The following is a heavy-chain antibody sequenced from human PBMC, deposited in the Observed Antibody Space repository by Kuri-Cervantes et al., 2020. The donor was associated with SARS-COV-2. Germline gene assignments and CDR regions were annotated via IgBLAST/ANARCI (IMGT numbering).Heavy chain of an antibody. Sequence: GESLKISCAASGFTFSSYGMHWVRQAPGKGLEWVAFIRYDGSNKYYADSVKDRFTISRDNSKNTLYLQMNSLRAEDTAVYYCAKVDYCSGGSCYPGGAFDIWGQGTMVTVSS. CDR1: GFTFSSYG. CDR3: AKVDYCSGGSCYPGGAFDI. CDR2: IRYDGSNK. V-gene: IGHV3-30*02. D-gene: IGHD2-15*01. J-gene: IGHJ3*02.